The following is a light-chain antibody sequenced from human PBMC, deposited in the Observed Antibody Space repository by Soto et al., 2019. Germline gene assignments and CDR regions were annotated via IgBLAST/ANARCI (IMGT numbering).Light chain of an antibody. CDR1: QTVSTNY. V-gene: IGKV3-20*01. Sequence: EIVMTHFPATLSVSPGERATLSCRASQTVSTNYLAWYQQKPGQAPRLLIYGASKRDTGIPDRFSGSGSGTDFTLPISRLQPDDFETYYCQHYNSYSEAFGQGTKVDIK. CDR3: QHYNSYSEA. J-gene: IGKJ1*01. CDR2: GAS.